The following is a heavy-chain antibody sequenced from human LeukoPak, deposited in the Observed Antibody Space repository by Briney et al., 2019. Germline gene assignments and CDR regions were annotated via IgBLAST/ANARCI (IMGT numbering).Heavy chain of an antibody. CDR3: ARECGSGEPEYYFDY. CDR2: IYYSGST. D-gene: IGHD3-10*01. Sequence: PSQTLSLTCTVSGGSISSGGYYWSWIRQHPGKGLEWIGYIYYSGSTYYNPSLKSRVTISVDTSKNQFSLKLSSVTAADMAVYYCARECGSGEPEYYFDYWGQGTLVTVSS. V-gene: IGHV4-31*03. CDR1: GGSISSGGYY. J-gene: IGHJ4*02.